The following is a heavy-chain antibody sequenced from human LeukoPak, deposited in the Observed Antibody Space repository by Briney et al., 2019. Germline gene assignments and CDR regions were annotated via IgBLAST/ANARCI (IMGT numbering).Heavy chain of an antibody. D-gene: IGHD5-24*01. CDR2: IIPILGIA. CDR3: ARGEMATILDY. V-gene: IGHV1-69*02. Sequence: SVKVSCTASGGTFGSYTISWVRQAPGQGLEWMGRIIPILGIANYAQKFQGRVTITADKSTSTAYMELSSLRSEDTAVYYCARGEMATILDYWGQGTLVTVSS. J-gene: IGHJ4*02. CDR1: GGTFGSYT.